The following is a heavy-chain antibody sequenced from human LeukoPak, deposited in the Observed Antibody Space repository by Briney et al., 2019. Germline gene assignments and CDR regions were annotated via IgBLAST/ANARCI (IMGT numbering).Heavy chain of an antibody. CDR3: AKEEGGSNYNPIDY. D-gene: IGHD1-26*01. CDR2: ISGSGGST. CDR1: GFTFSSYA. Sequence: PGRSLRLSCAASGFTFSSYAMTWVRQAPGKGLEWVSAISGSGGSTYYADSVKGRFTISRDNSKNTLYLQMNSLRAEDTAVYYCAKEEGGSNYNPIDYWGQGTLVTVSS. V-gene: IGHV3-23*01. J-gene: IGHJ4*02.